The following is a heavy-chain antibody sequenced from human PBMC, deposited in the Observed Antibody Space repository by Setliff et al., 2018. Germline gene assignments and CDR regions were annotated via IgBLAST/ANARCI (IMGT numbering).Heavy chain of an antibody. D-gene: IGHD7-27*01. CDR1: GFTFSSYS. CDR2: ISSSSSYI. CDR3: VRDLHWGFDY. J-gene: IGHJ4*02. Sequence: KSGGSLRLSCAASGFTFSSYSMNWVRQAPGKGLEWVSSISSSSSYIYYADSVKGRFTISRDNAKNSLYLQMNSLRAEDTAVYYCVRDLHWGFDYWGLGTLVTVSS. V-gene: IGHV3-21*01.